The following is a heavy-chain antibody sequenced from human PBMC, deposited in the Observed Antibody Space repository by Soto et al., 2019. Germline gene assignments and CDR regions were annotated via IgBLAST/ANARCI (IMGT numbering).Heavy chain of an antibody. D-gene: IGHD6-13*01. V-gene: IGHV1-8*01. Sequence: ASVKVSCKASGYTFTSYDINWVRQATGQGLEWMGWMNPNSGNTGYAQKFQGRVTMTRDTSISTAYMELSRLRSEDTAVYYCERGWGDYSKSGGVDYWGQGTLVTVSS. CDR2: MNPNSGNT. J-gene: IGHJ4*02. CDR1: GYTFTSYD. CDR3: ERGWGDYSKSGGVDY.